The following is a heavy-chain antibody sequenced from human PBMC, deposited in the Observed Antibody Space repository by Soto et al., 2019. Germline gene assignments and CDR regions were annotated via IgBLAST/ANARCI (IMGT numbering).Heavy chain of an antibody. Sequence: QVHLVQSGAEVKKPGASVKVSCKASGYTFTSYGITWVRQAPGQGLEWMGWISAHNGNTDYAQELQGRVIVTRDTSTSTAYMEPRSQTSDDTAVYYCARGRYGDYWGQGALVTVSS. D-gene: IGHD1-1*01. CDR1: GYTFTSYG. V-gene: IGHV1-18*01. J-gene: IGHJ4*02. CDR2: ISAHNGNT. CDR3: ARGRYGDY.